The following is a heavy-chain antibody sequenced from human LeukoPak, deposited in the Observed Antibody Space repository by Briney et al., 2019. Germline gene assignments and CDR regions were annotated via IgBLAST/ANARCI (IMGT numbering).Heavy chain of an antibody. CDR1: GFTFSSYW. D-gene: IGHD5-24*01. V-gene: IGHV3-74*01. Sequence: PGGSLRLSCAASGFTFSSYWMHWVRQAPGKGLVWVSRINSDGISTRYADSVKGRFTISRDSAKNTLYLQMNSLRAEDTAVYYCARDGGEMATIDYWGQGTLVTVSS. CDR3: ARDGGEMATIDY. J-gene: IGHJ4*02. CDR2: INSDGIST.